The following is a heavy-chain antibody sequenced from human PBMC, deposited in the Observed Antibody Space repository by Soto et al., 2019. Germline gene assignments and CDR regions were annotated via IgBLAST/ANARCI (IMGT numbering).Heavy chain of an antibody. CDR3: ARDGHLLWFGNAQGGDAFDI. J-gene: IGHJ3*02. CDR2: ISAYNGNT. CDR1: GYTFTSYG. Sequence: QVQLVQSGAEVKKPGASVKVSCKASGYTFTSYGISWVRQAPGQGLEWMGWISAYNGNTNYVQKLQGRVTMTTDTSTSTAYMELRSLRSDDTAVYYCARDGHLLWFGNAQGGDAFDIWGQGTMVTVSS. V-gene: IGHV1-18*01. D-gene: IGHD3-10*01.